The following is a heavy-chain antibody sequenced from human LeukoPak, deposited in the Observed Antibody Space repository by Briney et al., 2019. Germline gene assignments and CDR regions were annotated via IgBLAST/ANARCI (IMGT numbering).Heavy chain of an antibody. CDR1: GVSLSNYF. CDR2: IHDTGRT. Sequence: SETLSLTCTVSGVSLSNYFWSWIRQSPGKGVACIEYIHDTGRTKYNPSLKSRVTISIDTSNQCSLTLRSVTAADTAVYYCARLLRWSEDGFDIWGQGTMVAISS. J-gene: IGHJ3*02. CDR3: ARLLRWSEDGFDI. V-gene: IGHV4-59*08. D-gene: IGHD2-15*01.